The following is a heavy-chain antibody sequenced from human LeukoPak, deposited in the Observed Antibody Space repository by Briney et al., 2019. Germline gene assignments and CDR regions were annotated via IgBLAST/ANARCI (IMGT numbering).Heavy chain of an antibody. J-gene: IGHJ5*02. V-gene: IGHV1-2*02. Sequence: ASVKVSCKASGFILSDYYIHWVRQAPGQGLEWMGWINPNSGTTHSAPKFQGRVTMTRDTSISTVVLEVTTLRSDDTAVYYCARCQSVATHWFDPWGQGTLVIVSS. CDR3: ARCQSVATHWFDP. CDR1: GFILSDYY. CDR2: INPNSGTT.